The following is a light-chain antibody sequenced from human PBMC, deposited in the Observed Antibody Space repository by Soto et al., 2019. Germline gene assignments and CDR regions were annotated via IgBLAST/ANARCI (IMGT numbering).Light chain of an antibody. J-gene: IGKJ1*01. Sequence: AIRMTQSPSSLSASTGDRVTITCRASQGISSYLAWYQQKPGKAPKLLIYAASTLQSGVPSRFSGSGSGTDFTLTISCLQSEDFATYYCQQYYSYPTWTFGQGTNVEIK. V-gene: IGKV1-8*01. CDR2: AAS. CDR1: QGISSY. CDR3: QQYYSYPTWT.